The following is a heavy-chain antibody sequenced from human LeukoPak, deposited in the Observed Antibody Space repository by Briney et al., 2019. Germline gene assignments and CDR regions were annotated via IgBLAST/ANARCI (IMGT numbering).Heavy chain of an antibody. V-gene: IGHV3-15*01. CDR3: TSVERWLLRSSPY. CDR1: GFTFSNAW. Sequence: GGSLRFSCAASGFTFSNAWMTWVRQAPGKGLEWVGRIKTKIDGETTDYAAPVEGRFTISRDDSKNTLYLQMNSLKTDDAAVYYCTSVERWLLRSSPYWGQGTLVTVSS. J-gene: IGHJ4*02. CDR2: IKTKIDGETT. D-gene: IGHD5-24*01.